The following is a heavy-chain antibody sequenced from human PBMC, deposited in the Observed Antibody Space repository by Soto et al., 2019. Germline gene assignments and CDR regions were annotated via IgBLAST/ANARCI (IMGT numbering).Heavy chain of an antibody. CDR3: ARGKGDNAIDY. CDR2: INASNGNT. D-gene: IGHD3-16*01. CDR1: GYTFTSYS. V-gene: IGHV1-3*01. Sequence: ASVKVSCKASGYTFTSYSMHWVRQAPGQRLEWMGMINASNGNTNYSQKFQGRVTITRDTSASTAYMELSSLRSEDTAVYYCARGKGDNAIDYWGQGTLVTVSS. J-gene: IGHJ4*02.